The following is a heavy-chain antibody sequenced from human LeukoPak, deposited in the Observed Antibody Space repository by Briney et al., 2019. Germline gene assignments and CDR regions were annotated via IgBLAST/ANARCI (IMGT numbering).Heavy chain of an antibody. CDR2: ISGSGGST. CDR3: AKGRYYYDSSGYYY. J-gene: IGHJ4*02. Sequence: SGGSLRLSCAASGFTFSSYAMSWVRQAPGKGLEWVSAISGSGGSTYYADSVKGRFTISRDNSKNTLYLQMNSLRAEDTAVYYCAKGRYYYDSSGYYYWGQGTLVTVSS. CDR1: GFTFSSYA. V-gene: IGHV3-23*01. D-gene: IGHD3-22*01.